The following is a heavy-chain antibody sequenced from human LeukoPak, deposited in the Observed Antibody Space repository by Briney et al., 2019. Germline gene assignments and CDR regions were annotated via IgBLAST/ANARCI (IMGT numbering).Heavy chain of an antibody. V-gene: IGHV4-34*01. CDR2: INHSGST. Sequence: SETLSLTCAVYGGSSSGYYWSWIRQPPGKGLEWIGEINHSGSTNYNPSLKSRVTISVDTSKNQFSLKLSSVTAADTAVYYCARRDLRFEDYWGQGTLVTVSS. J-gene: IGHJ4*02. D-gene: IGHD3-10*01. CDR3: ARRDLRFEDY. CDR1: GGSSSGYY.